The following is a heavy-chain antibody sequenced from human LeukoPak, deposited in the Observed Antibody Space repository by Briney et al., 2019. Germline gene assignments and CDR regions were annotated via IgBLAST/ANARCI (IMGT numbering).Heavy chain of an antibody. Sequence: GGSLRLSCAASGFTFSDYYMSWIRQAPGKGLRWVSGVSGSGANTYYTDSVKGRFTISRDNSKSTLYLQLNSLRAEDTAVYFCAKGRGVPVPATFDYWGQGTLVTVSS. J-gene: IGHJ4*02. V-gene: IGHV3-23*01. CDR2: VSGSGANT. CDR3: AKGRGVPVPATFDY. D-gene: IGHD6-19*01. CDR1: GFTFSDYY.